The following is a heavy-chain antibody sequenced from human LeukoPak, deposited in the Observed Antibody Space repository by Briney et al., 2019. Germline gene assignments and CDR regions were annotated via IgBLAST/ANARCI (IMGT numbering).Heavy chain of an antibody. Sequence: PGGSLRLSCAASGFTFSSYAMHWVRQAPGKGLEWVAVISYDGSNKYYADSVKGRFTISRDNSKNTLYLQMNSLRAEDTAVYYCARDPGSSGSNYFDYWGQGTLVTVSS. J-gene: IGHJ4*02. D-gene: IGHD3-22*01. V-gene: IGHV3-30*04. CDR1: GFTFSSYA. CDR2: ISYDGSNK. CDR3: ARDPGSSGSNYFDY.